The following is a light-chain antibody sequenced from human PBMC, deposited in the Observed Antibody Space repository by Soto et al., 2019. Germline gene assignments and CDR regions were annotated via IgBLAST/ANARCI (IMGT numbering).Light chain of an antibody. CDR2: AAS. CDR3: QQLNSYPLT. Sequence: IQLTQSPSFLSASVGDGVTITCRASQGMSSYLAWYQQKPGKAPKLLIYAASTLQSGVPSRFSGGGSGTEFTLTISSLQPEDFATYYCQQLNSYPLTFGGGTKVEIK. V-gene: IGKV1-9*01. CDR1: QGMSSY. J-gene: IGKJ4*01.